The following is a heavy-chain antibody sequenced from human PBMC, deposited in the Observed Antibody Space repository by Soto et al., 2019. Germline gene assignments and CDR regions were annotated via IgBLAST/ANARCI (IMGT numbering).Heavy chain of an antibody. V-gene: IGHV2-5*02. CDR1: GFSLTTNGVG. J-gene: IGHJ3*01. Sequence: QITLKESGPTLVTPTQTLTLTCTFSGFSLTTNGVGVGWVRQPPGKALEWLALIYWDDDKRYSPSLKSRLTITKDTARNQLVLTIANVDPVDTATYYCAHRVRLMSTWFYGAFDFWGKGAMVFVSS. CDR2: IYWDDDK. CDR3: AHRVRLMSTWFYGAFDF. D-gene: IGHD3-10*01.